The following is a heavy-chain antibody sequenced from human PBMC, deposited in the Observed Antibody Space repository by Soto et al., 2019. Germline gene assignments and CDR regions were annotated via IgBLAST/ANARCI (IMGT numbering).Heavy chain of an antibody. Sequence: QLQLQESGPGLVKPSETLSLACTVSGDSISSSRYYWGWVRQPPGKGLAWIGSIYYRGSTYYSPSLKSRVTISVDTSMNQVSLKLSAVTAADTAVYYCARHVQPATGYCPSACFYHFDYWVQGTLVTV. CDR1: GDSISSSRYY. CDR3: ARHVQPATGYCPSACFYHFDY. V-gene: IGHV4-39*01. J-gene: IGHJ4*02. D-gene: IGHD2-8*02. CDR2: IYYRGST.